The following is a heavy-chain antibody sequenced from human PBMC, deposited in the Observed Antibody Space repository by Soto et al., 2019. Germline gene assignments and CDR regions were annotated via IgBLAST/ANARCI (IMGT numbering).Heavy chain of an antibody. V-gene: IGHV1-69*13. D-gene: IGHD3-22*01. CDR2: IIPIFGTA. J-gene: IGHJ1*01. Sequence: SVKVSCKASGGTFSSYAISWVRQAPGQGLEWMGGIIPIFGTANYAQKFQGRVTITADESTSTAYMELSSLRSGDTAVYYCARAEYYYDSSGYYPGYFQHWGQGTLVTVSS. CDR3: ARAEYYYDSSGYYPGYFQH. CDR1: GGTFSSYA.